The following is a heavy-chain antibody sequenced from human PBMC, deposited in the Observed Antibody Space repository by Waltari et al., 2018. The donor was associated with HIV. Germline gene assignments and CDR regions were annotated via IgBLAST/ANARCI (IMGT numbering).Heavy chain of an antibody. V-gene: IGHV4-34*01. CDR2: INHSGST. Sequence: QVQLQQWGAGLLKPSETLSLTCAVYGGSFSGYYWSWIRQPPGKGLEWIGEINHSGSTNYNPSLKSRVTISVDTSKNQFSLKLSSVTAADTAVYYCARTGPYSSSKGVDYWGQGTLVTVSS. CDR3: ARTGPYSSSKGVDY. D-gene: IGHD6-6*01. J-gene: IGHJ4*02. CDR1: GGSFSGYY.